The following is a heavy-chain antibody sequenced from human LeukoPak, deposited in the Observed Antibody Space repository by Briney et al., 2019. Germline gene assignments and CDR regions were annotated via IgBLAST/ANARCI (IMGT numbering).Heavy chain of an antibody. CDR2: ITSDGSST. CDR1: GFTFSSYW. V-gene: IGHV3-74*01. D-gene: IGHD1-1*01. J-gene: IGHJ4*02. CDR3: ARRWNDGRLFDY. Sequence: GGSLRLSCAASGFTFSSYWMHWVRQAPGKGLVWVSRITSDGSSTSYADSVKGRFTISRDNAKNTLHLQMNSLRAEDTAVYYCARRWNDGRLFDYWGQGTLVTVSS.